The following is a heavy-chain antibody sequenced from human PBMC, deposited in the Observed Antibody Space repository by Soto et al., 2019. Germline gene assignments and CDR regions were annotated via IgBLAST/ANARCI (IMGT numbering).Heavy chain of an antibody. D-gene: IGHD3-3*01. CDR1: GITFSTYR. J-gene: IGHJ4*02. CDR3: ARENYDFWSGYYLDY. Sequence: EVQLVESGGGLVQPGGSLRISCVVSGITFSTYRMHWVRQAPGKGLVWVSHIKSDGTVTHYTDSVRGRFIISRDNAKNTLFLQMNSLRAEDTAVYYCARENYDFWSGYYLDYWGQGTLVTVSS. CDR2: IKSDGTVT. V-gene: IGHV3-74*01.